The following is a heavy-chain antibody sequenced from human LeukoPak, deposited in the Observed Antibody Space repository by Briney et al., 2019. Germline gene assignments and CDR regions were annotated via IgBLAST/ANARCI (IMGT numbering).Heavy chain of an antibody. Sequence: GGSLRLSCAASGFTFSSYGMHWVRQAPGKGLEWVAVIWYDGSNKYYADSVKGRFTISRDNSKNTLYLQMNSLRAEDTAVYYCAKWIAAPYYYYYYGMDVWGQGTTVTVSS. CDR1: GFTFSSYG. J-gene: IGHJ6*02. V-gene: IGHV3-33*06. D-gene: IGHD6-13*01. CDR2: IWYDGSNK. CDR3: AKWIAAPYYYYYYGMDV.